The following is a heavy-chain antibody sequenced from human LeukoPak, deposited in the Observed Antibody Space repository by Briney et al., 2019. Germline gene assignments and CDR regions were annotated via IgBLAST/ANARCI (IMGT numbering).Heavy chain of an antibody. CDR2: ISAYNGNT. CDR3: ARDLRAYSSGYTDY. CDR1: GYTFTSYG. J-gene: IGHJ4*02. Sequence: ASAKVSCKASGYTFTSYGISWVRQAPGQGLEWMGWISAYNGNTNYAQKLQGRVTMTTDTSTSTAYMELRSLRSDDTAVYYCARDLRAYSSGYTDYWGQGTLVTVSS. V-gene: IGHV1-18*01. D-gene: IGHD3-22*01.